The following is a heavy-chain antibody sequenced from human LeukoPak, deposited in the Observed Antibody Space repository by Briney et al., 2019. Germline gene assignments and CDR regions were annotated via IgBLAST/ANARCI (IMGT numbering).Heavy chain of an antibody. J-gene: IGHJ4*02. CDR3: ARDLDGVGAPRGYYFDY. V-gene: IGHV4-34*01. Sequence: SETLSLTCAVYGGSFSGYYWSWIRQPPGKGLEWIGEINHSGSTNYNPSLKSRVTISVDTSKNQFSLKLSSVTAADTAVYYCARDLDGVGAPRGYYFDYWGQGTLVTVSS. CDR1: GGSFSGYY. D-gene: IGHD1-26*01. CDR2: INHSGST.